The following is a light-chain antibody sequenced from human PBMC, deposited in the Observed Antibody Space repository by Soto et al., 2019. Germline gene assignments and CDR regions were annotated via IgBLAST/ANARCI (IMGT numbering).Light chain of an antibody. Sequence: EIVMTQTPLSLPVTPGEPASISCRSSQSLLDSDDGNTYLDWYLQKSGQSPQLLIYTLSNRASGVPDRFSGSGSGTDFTLKISRVEAEDVGVYYCMQRVVFPWTFGQGTNVEIK. CDR1: QSLLDSDDGNTY. CDR2: TLS. V-gene: IGKV2-40*01. CDR3: MQRVVFPWT. J-gene: IGKJ1*01.